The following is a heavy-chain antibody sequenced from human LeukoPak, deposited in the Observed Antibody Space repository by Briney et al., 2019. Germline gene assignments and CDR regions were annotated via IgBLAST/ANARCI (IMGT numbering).Heavy chain of an antibody. Sequence: PSETLSLTCAVYGGSFSGYYWSWIRQPPGKGLEWIGEINHSGSTNYNPSLKSRVTISVDTSKNQFPLKLSSVTAADTAVYYCARETTSSWYDLYYYYGMDVWGQGTTVTVSS. V-gene: IGHV4-34*01. J-gene: IGHJ6*02. D-gene: IGHD6-13*01. CDR3: ARETTSSWYDLYYYYGMDV. CDR2: INHSGST. CDR1: GGSFSGYY.